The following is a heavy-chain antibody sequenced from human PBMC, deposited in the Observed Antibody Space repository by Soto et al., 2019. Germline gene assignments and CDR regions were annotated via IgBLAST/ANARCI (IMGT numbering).Heavy chain of an antibody. CDR2: ISDDGDKR. D-gene: IGHD1-26*01. V-gene: IGHV3-30*18. CDR3: AKARVRIVGANSFDY. Sequence: GSLRLSCVGSGSTFSNYGMHWVRQPPGKGLEWVALISDDGDKRYYADSVRGRLIISRDNSKDTLYLQMNSLGPDDTAVYFCAKARVRIVGANSFDYWGQGTPVTVSS. J-gene: IGHJ4*02. CDR1: GSTFSNYG.